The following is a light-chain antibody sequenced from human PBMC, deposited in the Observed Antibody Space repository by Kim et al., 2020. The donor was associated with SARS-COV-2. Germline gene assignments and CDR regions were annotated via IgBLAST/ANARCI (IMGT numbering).Light chain of an antibody. J-gene: IGKJ4*01. CDR1: QNINSF. CDR3: QLSRTASLRT. Sequence: DIQMTQSPSSLAASVGDRVTITCRASQNINSFLNWYQQRPGKAPNLLIYAASTLQIGVPSRFSGSGSGTDFTLTITSLQPEDFTTYYCQLSRTASLRTIGGGTPVGIQ. V-gene: IGKV1-39*01. CDR2: AAS.